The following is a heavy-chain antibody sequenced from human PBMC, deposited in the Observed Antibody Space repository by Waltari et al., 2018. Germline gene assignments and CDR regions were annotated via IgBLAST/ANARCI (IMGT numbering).Heavy chain of an antibody. Sequence: QVRLVQSGAEVKKPLASVKVSCKASGYTFTRYDINWVRQATGQGIEWMGWMNPNSGNTGYARKFQVRITMTRNASISTAHMELSGLTSEDTAVYYCARGIASAGRPAGHYYYYMDVWGKGTTVTVSS. CDR1: GYTFTRYD. CDR2: MNPNSGNT. D-gene: IGHD6-13*01. CDR3: ARGIASAGRPAGHYYYYMDV. J-gene: IGHJ6*03. V-gene: IGHV1-8*01.